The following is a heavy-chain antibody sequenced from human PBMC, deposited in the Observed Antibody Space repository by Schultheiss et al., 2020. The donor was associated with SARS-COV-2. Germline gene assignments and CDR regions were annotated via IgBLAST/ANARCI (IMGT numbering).Heavy chain of an antibody. J-gene: IGHJ5*02. Sequence: SEILSLTCTVSGGSVSSGSYYWSWIRQPPGKGLEWIGYIYYSGSTNYNPSLKSRVTISVDTSKNQFSLKLSSVTAADTAVYYCARAEAGNWNPPWFDPWGQGTLVTVSS. CDR3: ARAEAGNWNPPWFDP. V-gene: IGHV4-61*01. CDR2: IYYSGST. CDR1: GGSVSSGSYY. D-gene: IGHD1-1*01.